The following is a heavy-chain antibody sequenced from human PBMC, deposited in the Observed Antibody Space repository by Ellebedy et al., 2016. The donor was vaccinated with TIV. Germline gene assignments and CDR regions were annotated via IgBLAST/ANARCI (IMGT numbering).Heavy chain of an antibody. V-gene: IGHV4-34*01. CDR3: ASLDIYDSSGYYAG. CDR2: INHSGST. D-gene: IGHD3-22*01. J-gene: IGHJ4*02. CDR1: GGSFSGYY. Sequence: MPSETLSLTCAVYGGSFSGYYWSRIRQPPGKGLEWIGEINHSGSTNYNPSLKSRVTISVDTSKNQFSLKLSSVTAADTAVYYCASLDIYDSSGYYAGWGQGTLVTVSS.